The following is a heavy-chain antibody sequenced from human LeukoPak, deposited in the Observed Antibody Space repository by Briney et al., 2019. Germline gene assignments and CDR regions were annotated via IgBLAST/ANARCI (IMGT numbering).Heavy chain of an antibody. CDR3: ARTRSSWYSDAFDI. CDR1: GYTFTSYG. J-gene: IGHJ3*02. V-gene: IGHV1-2*02. CDR2: INPKSGGT. Sequence: ASVKVSCKASGYTFTSYGISWVRQAPGQGLEWMGWINPKSGGTNYAQKFQGSVTMSRDTSISTAYMELRRLRSDDTAVYYCARTRSSWYSDAFDIWGQGTMVTVSS. D-gene: IGHD6-13*01.